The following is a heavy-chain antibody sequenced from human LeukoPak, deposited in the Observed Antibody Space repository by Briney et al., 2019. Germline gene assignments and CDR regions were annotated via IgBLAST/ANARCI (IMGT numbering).Heavy chain of an antibody. V-gene: IGHV5-51*01. Sequence: GESLKISGKGSRYSFTSYWIGWVRQMPGKCLEWMGIIYPWDSDTRYSPSFQGQVTISADNSISTAYLQWSRLKASDPAMYYCARHAESGIAAADTSRFDPWGQATLVTVSS. CDR1: RYSFTSYW. D-gene: IGHD6-13*01. J-gene: IGHJ5*02. CDR3: ARHAESGIAAADTSRFDP. CDR2: IYPWDSDT.